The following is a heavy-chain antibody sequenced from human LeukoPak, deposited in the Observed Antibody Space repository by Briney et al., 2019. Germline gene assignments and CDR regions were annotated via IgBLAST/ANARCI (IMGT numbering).Heavy chain of an antibody. Sequence: SQTLSLTCAISGDSVSSNSAAWNWIRQSPSRGLEWLGRTYYRSKWYNDYAVSVKSRITINPDTSKNPFSLQLNSVTPEDTAVYYCARESTYCSSTSCYLYYYYYYMDVWGKGTTVTVSS. CDR1: GDSVSSNSAA. D-gene: IGHD2-2*01. CDR3: ARESTYCSSTSCYLYYYYYYMDV. J-gene: IGHJ6*03. CDR2: TYYRSKWYN. V-gene: IGHV6-1*01.